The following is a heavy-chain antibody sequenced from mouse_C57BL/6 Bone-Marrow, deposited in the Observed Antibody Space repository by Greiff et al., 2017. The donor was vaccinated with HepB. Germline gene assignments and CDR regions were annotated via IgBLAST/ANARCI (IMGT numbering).Heavy chain of an antibody. D-gene: IGHD2-2*01. CDR1: GYTFTSYW. J-gene: IGHJ3*01. CDR3: ARATMLTSPFAY. CDR2: IYPGSGST. V-gene: IGHV1-55*01. Sequence: QVQLQQPGAELVKPGASVKMSCKASGYTFTSYWITWVKQRPGQGLEWIGDIYPGSGSTNYNEKFKSKATLTVDTSSSTAYMQLSSLTSEDSAVYYCARATMLTSPFAYWGQGTLVTVSA.